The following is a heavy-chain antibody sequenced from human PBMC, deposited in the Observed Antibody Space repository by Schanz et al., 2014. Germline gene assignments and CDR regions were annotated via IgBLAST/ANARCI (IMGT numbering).Heavy chain of an antibody. Sequence: EEQLVESGGGLVQPGGSLRLSCAASGFTFSSYWMHWVRQVPGKGLVWVSRIKSDGSSTSYADSVKGRFTISRDNSKNTLYLQMKSLRAEDTAVYYCVRDSFFAFDYWGQGTLVTVSS. CDR3: VRDSFFAFDY. J-gene: IGHJ4*02. D-gene: IGHD3-3*01. V-gene: IGHV3-74*01. CDR2: IKSDGSST. CDR1: GFTFSSYW.